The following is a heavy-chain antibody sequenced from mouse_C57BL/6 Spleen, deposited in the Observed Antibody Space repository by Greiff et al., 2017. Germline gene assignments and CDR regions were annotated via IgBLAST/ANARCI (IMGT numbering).Heavy chain of an antibody. V-gene: IGHV1-52*01. Sequence: QVQLQQPGAELVRPGSSVKLSCKASGYTFTSYWMHWVKQRPIQGLEWIGNIDPSDSETHYNQKFKDKATLTVDKSSSTAYMQLSSLTSEDSAVYYCAREGKGPAGFADWGQGTLVTVSA. CDR2: IDPSDSET. CDR1: GYTFTSYW. D-gene: IGHD3-3*01. CDR3: AREGKGPAGFAD. J-gene: IGHJ3*01.